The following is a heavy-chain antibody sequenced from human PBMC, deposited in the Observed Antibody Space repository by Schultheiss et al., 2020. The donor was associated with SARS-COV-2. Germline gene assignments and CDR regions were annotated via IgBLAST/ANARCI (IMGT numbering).Heavy chain of an antibody. Sequence: SETLSLTCTVSGGSISSSSYYWGWIRQPPGKGLEWIGYIYYSGSTNYNPSLKSRVTMSVDTSKNQFSLKLSSVTAADTAVYYCARASGYAGYSSDYWGQGTLVTVSS. D-gene: IGHD5-12*01. CDR3: ARASGYAGYSSDY. J-gene: IGHJ4*02. CDR1: GGSISSSSYY. CDR2: IYYSGST. V-gene: IGHV4-61*05.